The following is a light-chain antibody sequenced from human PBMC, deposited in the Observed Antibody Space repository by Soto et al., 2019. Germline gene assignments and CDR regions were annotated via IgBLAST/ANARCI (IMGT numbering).Light chain of an antibody. V-gene: IGKV3-15*01. J-gene: IGKJ1*01. Sequence: EIVMSQSPATLSVSPGERATLSSRAIQSVRSTLAWYQQKPGQSPRLRIYGASTRATGIPARFSGSGSGTQFTLTISSLQSEDFAVYYCQQYNNWPPAWTFGQGTKVDIK. CDR3: QQYNNWPPAWT. CDR2: GAS. CDR1: QSVRST.